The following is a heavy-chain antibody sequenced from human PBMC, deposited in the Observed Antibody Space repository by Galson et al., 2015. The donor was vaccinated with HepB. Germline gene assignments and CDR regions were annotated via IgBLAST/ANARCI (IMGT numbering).Heavy chain of an antibody. D-gene: IGHD2/OR15-2a*01. V-gene: IGHV3-48*04. Sequence: ALRLPCAASGFSFGSYPMNCVRQAPGKGLEWVSYISSSNSTIYYADSVKGRFTISRDNAKNSLDLQMNSLRAEDTAVYYCARGGPGHTLDYWGQGTLVTVSS. CDR1: GFSFGSYP. CDR2: ISSSNSTI. CDR3: ARGGPGHTLDY. J-gene: IGHJ4*02.